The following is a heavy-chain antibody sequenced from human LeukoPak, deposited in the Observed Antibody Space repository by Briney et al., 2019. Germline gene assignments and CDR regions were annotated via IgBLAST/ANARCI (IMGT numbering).Heavy chain of an antibody. Sequence: PGGSLRLSCAASGFTFSSYWMHWVRQTPGKGLVWVSLNNTDGSSTAYADSVRGRFTISRDNAKNTLYLQMNSLRADDTAVYYCAGGDGDYADYWGQGTLVTVSS. D-gene: IGHD4-17*01. J-gene: IGHJ4*02. CDR3: AGGDGDYADY. CDR1: GFTFSSYW. V-gene: IGHV3-74*01. CDR2: NNTDGSST.